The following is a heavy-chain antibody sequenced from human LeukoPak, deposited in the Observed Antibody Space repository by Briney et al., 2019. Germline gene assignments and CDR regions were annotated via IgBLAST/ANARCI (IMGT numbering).Heavy chain of an antibody. CDR2: ISAYNGNT. D-gene: IGHD3-10*01. CDR1: GYTFTSYG. Sequence: GASVKVSCKASGYTFTSYGISWVRQAPGQGLEWMGWISAYNGNTNYAQKLQGRVTMTTDTSTSTAYMELRSLRSDDTAVYYCARDEEVRGVIIIDYWGQGTLVTVSS. J-gene: IGHJ4*02. V-gene: IGHV1-18*01. CDR3: ARDEEVRGVIIIDY.